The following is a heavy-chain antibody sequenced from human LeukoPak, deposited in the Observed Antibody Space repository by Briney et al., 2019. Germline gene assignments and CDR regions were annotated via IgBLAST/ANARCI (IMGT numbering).Heavy chain of an antibody. Sequence: PGGSLRLSCAASGFTVSSNYMSWVRQAPGKGLGGGSVIYSGGSTYYADSVKGRFTISRDNSKNTLYLQMNSLRAEDTAVYYCASLRGSYSFYYYYMDVWGKGTTVTVSS. V-gene: IGHV3-53*01. CDR2: IYSGGST. J-gene: IGHJ6*03. CDR1: GFTVSSNY. CDR3: ASLRGSYSFYYYYMDV. D-gene: IGHD3-16*01.